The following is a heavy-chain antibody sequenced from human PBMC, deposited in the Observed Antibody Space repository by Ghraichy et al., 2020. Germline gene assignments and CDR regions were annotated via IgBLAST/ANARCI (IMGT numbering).Heavy chain of an antibody. Sequence: SETLSLTCTVSGGFISGYYWYWIRQPAGKGLEWLGHIYSSGGANYSPSLKSRLSMSVDTSKNQVSLTVTSVLAADSGVYYCARGDRSGHWDLPFEFWGQGILVTVSS. D-gene: IGHD1-14*01. CDR1: GGFISGYY. CDR3: ARGDRSGHWDLPFEF. V-gene: IGHV4-4*07. J-gene: IGHJ4*02. CDR2: IYSSGGA.